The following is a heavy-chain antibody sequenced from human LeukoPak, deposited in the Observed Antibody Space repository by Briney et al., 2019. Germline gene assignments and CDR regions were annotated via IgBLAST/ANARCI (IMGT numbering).Heavy chain of an antibody. D-gene: IGHD2-2*01. CDR3: AKDRGYCTSTTCYALHYFDY. Sequence: ETLSLTCAVYGGSFSGYYWSWIRQAPGKGLEWVSIISGSGGSTYYADSVKGRFTISRDNSKNTLYLQMNSLRAEDTAVYYCAKDRGYCTSTTCYALHYFDYWGQGTLVTVSS. J-gene: IGHJ4*02. CDR1: GGSFSGYY. V-gene: IGHV3-23*01. CDR2: ISGSGGST.